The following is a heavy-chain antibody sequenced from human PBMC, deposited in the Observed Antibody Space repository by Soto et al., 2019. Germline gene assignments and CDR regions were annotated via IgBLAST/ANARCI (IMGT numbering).Heavy chain of an antibody. CDR3: TKDEPRWLHGPFDY. CDR2: ISAYSGKT. J-gene: IGHJ4*02. Sequence: QVQLVQSGGEVKKPGASVKVSCQASGYTFSNYAISWLRQAPGQGPEWMGWISAYSGKTDYAPKFQDRLTLTTDTSTSTAYVELRSLRSDDTAVYYCTKDEPRWLHGPFDYWGQGTLVTVSS. CDR1: GYTFSNYA. D-gene: IGHD5-18*01. V-gene: IGHV1-18*01.